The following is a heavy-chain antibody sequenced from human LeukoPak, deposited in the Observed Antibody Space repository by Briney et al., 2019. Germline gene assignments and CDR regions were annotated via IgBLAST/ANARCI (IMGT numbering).Heavy chain of an antibody. CDR1: GFAFMNYW. Sequence: GGSLRLSCAASGFAFMNYWINWVRQAPGKGLEWVANIKQDGSEKYYVDSVKGRFTISRDNAKNSLYLQMNSLRAEDTAVYYCARGTTCDYWGQGTLVTVSS. CDR2: IKQDGSEK. J-gene: IGHJ4*02. CDR3: ARGTTCDY. D-gene: IGHD1-1*01. V-gene: IGHV3-7*01.